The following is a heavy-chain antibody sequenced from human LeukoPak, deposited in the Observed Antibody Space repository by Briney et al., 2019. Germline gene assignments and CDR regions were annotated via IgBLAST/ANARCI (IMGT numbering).Heavy chain of an antibody. Sequence: GASVKVSCKVSGYTLTELSMHWVRQAPGKGLEWMGGFDPEDGETIYAQKFQGRVTMTEDTSTDTAYMELSSLRSEDTAVYYRATSSLARDYFFAFDIWGQGTMVTVSS. J-gene: IGHJ3*02. CDR2: FDPEDGET. D-gene: IGHD3-10*01. V-gene: IGHV1-24*01. CDR1: GYTLTELS. CDR3: ATSSLARDYFFAFDI.